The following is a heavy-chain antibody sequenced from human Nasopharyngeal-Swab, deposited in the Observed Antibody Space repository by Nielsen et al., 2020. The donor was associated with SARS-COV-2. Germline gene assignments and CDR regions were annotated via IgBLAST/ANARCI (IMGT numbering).Heavy chain of an antibody. Sequence: SPKISCAASGFTFDDYAMHWVRQAPGKGLEWVSGISWNSGSTGYADSVKGRFTISRDNAKNSLYLQMNSLRAEDTALYYCAKIDGYNYPYAFDIWGQGTMVTVSS. D-gene: IGHD5-24*01. CDR1: GFTFDDYA. J-gene: IGHJ3*02. V-gene: IGHV3-9*01. CDR2: ISWNSGST. CDR3: AKIDGYNYPYAFDI.